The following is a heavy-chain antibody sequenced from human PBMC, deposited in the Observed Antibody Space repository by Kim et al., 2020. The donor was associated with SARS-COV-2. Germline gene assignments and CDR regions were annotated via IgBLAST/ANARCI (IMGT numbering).Heavy chain of an antibody. CDR1: GFTFSSYA. CDR2: ISGSGGST. D-gene: IGHD3-10*01. Sequence: GGSLRLSCAASGFTFSSYAMSWVRQAPGKGLEWVSAISGSGGSTYYADSVKGRFTISRDNSKNTLYLQMNSLRAEDTAVYYCAKVRYYYGSGSQNWFDPWGQGTLVTVSS. J-gene: IGHJ5*02. CDR3: AKVRYYYGSGSQNWFDP. V-gene: IGHV3-23*01.